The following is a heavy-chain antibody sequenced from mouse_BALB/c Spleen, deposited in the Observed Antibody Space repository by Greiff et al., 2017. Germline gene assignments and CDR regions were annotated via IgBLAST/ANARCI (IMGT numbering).Heavy chain of an antibody. Sequence: EVKLVESGGGLVQPGGSRKLSCAASGFTFSSFGMHWVRQAPEKGLEWVAYISSGSSTIYYADTVKGRFTISRDNPKNTLFLQMTSLRSEDTAMCYCERSFYGGYYGVDYWGQGTSVTVSS. CDR3: ERSFYGGYYGVDY. J-gene: IGHJ4*01. CDR1: GFTFSSFG. D-gene: IGHD2-3*01. V-gene: IGHV5-17*02. CDR2: ISSGSSTI.